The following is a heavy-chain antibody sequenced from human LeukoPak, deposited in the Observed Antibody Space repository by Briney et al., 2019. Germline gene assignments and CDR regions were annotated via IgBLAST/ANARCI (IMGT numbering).Heavy chain of an antibody. CDR1: GGSISSGGYY. J-gene: IGHJ4*02. CDR3: ASPKGRLELWDPSTCSPP. V-gene: IGHV4-31*03. D-gene: IGHD3-16*01. Sequence: SETLSLTCTVSGGSISSGGYYWSWIRQHPGKGLEWIGYIYYSGSTYYNPSLKSRVTISVDTSKNQFSLKLSSVTAADTAVYYGASPKGRLELWDPSTCSPPGGRETLATVSS. CDR2: IYYSGST.